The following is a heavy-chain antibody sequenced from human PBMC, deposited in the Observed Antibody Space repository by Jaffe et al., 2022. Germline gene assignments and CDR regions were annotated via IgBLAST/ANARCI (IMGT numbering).Heavy chain of an antibody. CDR2: LSGSDSST. CDR1: GFTFSSYA. Sequence: EVQLLESGGGLVQPGGSLRLSCTASGFTFSSYAMSWVRQAPGKGLQWVSSLSGSDSSTYYTDSVKGRFTISRDNSKNTLYLQMTSLRVEDTAIYYCAKDLVPSAAGRGYWGQGTLVTVSS. CDR3: AKDLVPSAAGRGY. J-gene: IGHJ4*02. D-gene: IGHD6-25*01. V-gene: IGHV3-23*01.